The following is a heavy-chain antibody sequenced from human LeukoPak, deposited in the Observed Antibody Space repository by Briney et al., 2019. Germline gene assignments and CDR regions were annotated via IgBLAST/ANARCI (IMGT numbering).Heavy chain of an antibody. J-gene: IGHJ4*02. CDR3: VSFYETN. V-gene: IGHV3-74*01. Sequence: PGGSLRLSCRASGFTFSAYAMTWVRQAPGKGLVWVSHINSDGSWTGYADSVKGRFTISKDNAKNTVYLQMNNLRAEDTAVYYCVSFYETNWGRGTLVTVSS. CDR2: INSDGSWT. CDR1: GFTFSAYA. D-gene: IGHD2-2*01.